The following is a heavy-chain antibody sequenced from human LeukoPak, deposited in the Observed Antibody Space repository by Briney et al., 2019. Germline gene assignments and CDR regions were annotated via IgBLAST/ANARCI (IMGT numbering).Heavy chain of an antibody. CDR1: GGTFSSYA. J-gene: IGHJ4*02. V-gene: IGHV1-69*05. CDR2: IIPIFGTA. D-gene: IGHD1-26*01. CDR3: ARGSGSYSRDSALFDY. Sequence: SSVKVSCKASGGTFSSYAISWVRQAPGQGLEWMGGIIPIFGTANYAQKFQGRVTITTDESTSTAYMELSSLRSEDTAVYYCARGSGSYSRDSALFDYWGQGTLVTVSS.